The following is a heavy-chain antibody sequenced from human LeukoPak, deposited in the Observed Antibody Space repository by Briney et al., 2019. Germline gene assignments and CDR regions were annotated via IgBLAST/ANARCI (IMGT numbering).Heavy chain of an antibody. CDR3: ARDHCTTISCYTNWFDP. J-gene: IGHJ5*02. CDR1: GGSFSGYY. D-gene: IGHD2-2*02. CDR2: IFYSGST. V-gene: IGHV4-34*12. Sequence: SETLSLTCAGYGGSFSGYYWAWIRQSPGKGLEWIGSIFYSGSTYYNPSLKSRVTISVDTSKNQFSLKLSSVTAADTAVFYCARDHCTTISCYTNWFDPWGQGTLVTVSS.